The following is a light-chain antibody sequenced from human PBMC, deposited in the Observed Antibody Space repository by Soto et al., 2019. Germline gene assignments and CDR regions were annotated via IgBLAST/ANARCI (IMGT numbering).Light chain of an antibody. V-gene: IGKV3-15*01. J-gene: IGKJ1*01. CDR3: QQYNNWPPRGT. CDR2: GAS. CDR1: QSVSSN. Sequence: EIVMTQSPATLSVSPGERATLSCRASQSVSSNLAWYQQIPGQAPRLLSYGASTRATGIPARFSGSGSGTAFTLTHSSLQSEDFAVYYCQQYNNWPPRGTFGHGTKVEIK.